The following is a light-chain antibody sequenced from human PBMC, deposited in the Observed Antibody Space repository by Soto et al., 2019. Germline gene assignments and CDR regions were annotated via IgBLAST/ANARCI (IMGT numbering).Light chain of an antibody. CDR1: SSNIGINY. V-gene: IGLV1-51*01. CDR2: DND. CDR3: ATWDSSLSGWV. J-gene: IGLJ3*02. Sequence: QSVLTQPPSVSAAPGQRVTISCSGSSSNIGINYVFWYQQLPGTAPKLLIYDNDKRPSGIPDRFSGSKSGTSATLGITGLQAEDEADYYCATWDSSLSGWVFGGGTKLTVL.